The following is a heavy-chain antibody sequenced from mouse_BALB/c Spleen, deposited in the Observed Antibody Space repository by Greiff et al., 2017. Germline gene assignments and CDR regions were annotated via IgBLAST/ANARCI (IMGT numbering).Heavy chain of an antibody. Sequence: QVQLQQSGTVLARPGASVKMSCKASGYTFTSYWMHWVKQRPGQGLEWIGYINPSTGYTEYNQKFKDKATLTADKSSSTAYMQLSSLTSEDSAVYYCATGSFYLTWGQGTLVTVSA. CDR2: INPSTGYT. CDR3: ATGSFYLT. V-gene: IGHV1-4*01. CDR1: GYTFTSYW. D-gene: IGHD5-5*01. J-gene: IGHJ3*01.